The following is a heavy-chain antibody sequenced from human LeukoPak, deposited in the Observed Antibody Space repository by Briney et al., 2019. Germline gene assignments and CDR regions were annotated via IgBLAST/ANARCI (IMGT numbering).Heavy chain of an antibody. Sequence: GGSLRLSCAASGFTFDDFAMRWVLQASGKGLEDVSGINLNCCSTVYSDSVKGRFTISRDNAKKSLYLQMTSLRAEDTALYYCARSGGASDYWGQGTLVTVSS. D-gene: IGHD3-16*01. CDR1: GFTFDDFA. V-gene: IGHV3-20*04. J-gene: IGHJ4*02. CDR2: INLNCCST. CDR3: ARSGGASDY.